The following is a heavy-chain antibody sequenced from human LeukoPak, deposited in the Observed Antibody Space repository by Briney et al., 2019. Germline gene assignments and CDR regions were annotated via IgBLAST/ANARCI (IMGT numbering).Heavy chain of an antibody. D-gene: IGHD3-10*01. CDR3: AKHAAEVVRGVILDYYYYYMDV. CDR2: ISAYNGNT. J-gene: IGHJ6*03. V-gene: IGHV1-18*01. CDR1: GYTFTSYG. Sequence: ASVKVSCKASGYTFTSYGISWVRQAPGQGLEWMGWISAYNGNTNYAQKLQGRVTMTTDTSTSTAYMELRSLRSDDTAVYYCAKHAAEVVRGVILDYYYYYMDVWGKGTTVTVSS.